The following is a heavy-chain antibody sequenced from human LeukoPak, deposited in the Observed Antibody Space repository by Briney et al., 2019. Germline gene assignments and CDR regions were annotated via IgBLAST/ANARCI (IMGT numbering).Heavy chain of an antibody. CDR2: IYHSGST. V-gene: IGHV4-38-2*01. Sequence: SETLSLTCAVSGYSISSGYYWGWIRQPPGKGLEWIGSIYHSGSTYYNPSLKSRVTISVDTSKNHFSLKLSSVTAADTAVYYCARLMDDFWSGYFTTFDPWGQGTLVTVSS. J-gene: IGHJ5*02. CDR3: ARLMDDFWSGYFTTFDP. D-gene: IGHD3-3*01. CDR1: GYSISSGYY.